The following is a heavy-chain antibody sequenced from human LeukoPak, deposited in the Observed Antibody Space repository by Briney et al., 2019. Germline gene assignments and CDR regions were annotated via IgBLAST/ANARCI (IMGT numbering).Heavy chain of an antibody. J-gene: IGHJ4*02. D-gene: IGHD3-10*01. V-gene: IGHV4-59*01. Sequence: SSETLSLTCTVSGGSISSYYWSWIRQPPGKGLEWIGYIYYSGSTNYNPSLKSRVTISVDTSKNQFSLKLSSVTAADTAVYYCVRGLGSISRSYWGQGTLVTVSS. CDR1: GGSISSYY. CDR2: IYYSGST. CDR3: VRGLGSISRSY.